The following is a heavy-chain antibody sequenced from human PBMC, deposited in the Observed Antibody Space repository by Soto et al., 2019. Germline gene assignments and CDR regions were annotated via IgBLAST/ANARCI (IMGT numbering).Heavy chain of an antibody. D-gene: IGHD2-2*01. CDR3: ALDNIPGATDYFDY. Sequence: QVQLVESGGDVVQPGTSLRLSCAASGFSFSTNVLHWVRQAPGKGLEWVAVMSSNGAEKYYTDSVKGRFTISRDNSKNTLYLEMNSLTSEDTAVYYCALDNIPGATDYFDYWGQGTLVTVSS. CDR2: MSSNGAEK. V-gene: IGHV3-30-3*01. CDR1: GFSFSTNV. J-gene: IGHJ4*02.